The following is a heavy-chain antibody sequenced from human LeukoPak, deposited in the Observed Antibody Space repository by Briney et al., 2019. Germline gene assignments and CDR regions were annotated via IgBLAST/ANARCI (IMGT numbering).Heavy chain of an antibody. CDR3: ARADDYGDYEAGLEPSLYYGMDV. CDR1: GGTFSSNA. D-gene: IGHD4-17*01. CDR2: IIPIFGTA. J-gene: IGHJ6*02. V-gene: IGHV1-69*13. Sequence: SVKVSCKASGGTFSSNAISWVRQAPGQGLEWMGGIIPIFGTANYAQKFQGRVTITADESTSTAYMELSSLRSEDTAVYYCARADDYGDYEAGLEPSLYYGMDVWGQGTTVTVSS.